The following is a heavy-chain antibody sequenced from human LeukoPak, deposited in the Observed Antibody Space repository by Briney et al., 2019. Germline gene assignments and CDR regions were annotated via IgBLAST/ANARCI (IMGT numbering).Heavy chain of an antibody. CDR1: GGTFSSYT. D-gene: IGHD3-22*01. Sequence: SVKVSCKASGGTFSSYTISWVRQAPGQGLEWMGKIIPILGIANYAQKFQGRVTITADKSTSTAYMELSSLRSEDTAVYYCARDQADSSGYLFDYWGQGTLVTVSS. CDR3: ARDQADSSGYLFDY. J-gene: IGHJ4*02. CDR2: IIPILGIA. V-gene: IGHV1-69*04.